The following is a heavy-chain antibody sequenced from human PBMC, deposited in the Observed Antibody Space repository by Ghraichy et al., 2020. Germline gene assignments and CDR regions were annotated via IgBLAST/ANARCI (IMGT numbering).Heavy chain of an antibody. Sequence: GGSLRLSCAASGFTFSSYGMHWVRQAPGKGLEWVAVIWYDGSNKYYADSVKGRFTISSDNSKNTLYLQMNSLRAEDTAVYYCARSVVVPAGEFDPWGQGTLVTVSS. CDR2: IWYDGSNK. D-gene: IGHD2-2*01. CDR1: GFTFSSYG. V-gene: IGHV3-33*01. J-gene: IGHJ5*02. CDR3: ARSVVVPAGEFDP.